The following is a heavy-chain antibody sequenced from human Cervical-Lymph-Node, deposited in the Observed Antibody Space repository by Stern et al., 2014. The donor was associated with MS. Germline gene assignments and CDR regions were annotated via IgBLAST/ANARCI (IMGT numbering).Heavy chain of an antibody. CDR2: VSPFFGTT. J-gene: IGHJ4*02. D-gene: IGHD6-13*01. V-gene: IGHV1-69*01. CDR3: VRDQGGIAAS. CDR1: GGTFSSIE. Sequence: QVQLVQSGAEVEQPGSSMKVSCKASGGTFSSIEISWVRQAPGQGLECLGGVSPFFGTTTYAQQVQGRVTIVADESPNTVNMELSRLRSEDTAVYYCVRDQGGIAASWGQGTLVTVSS.